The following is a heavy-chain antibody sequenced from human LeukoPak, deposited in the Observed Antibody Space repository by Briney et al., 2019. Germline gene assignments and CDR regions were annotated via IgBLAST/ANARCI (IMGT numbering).Heavy chain of an antibody. J-gene: IGHJ4*02. V-gene: IGHV4-59*11. D-gene: IGHD2-2*01. CDR2: IYYTGTT. CDR3: ARFSWGCSTASCYLTN. Sequence: SETLSLTCTVGGGSLSGHYWGWIRQPPGKGLELVGHIYYTGTTFYNPSLNSRVTNTLDTSRNQFSLRLTSVIAADTAVYYCARFSWGCSTASCYLTNWGQGALVTVSS. CDR1: GGSLSGHY.